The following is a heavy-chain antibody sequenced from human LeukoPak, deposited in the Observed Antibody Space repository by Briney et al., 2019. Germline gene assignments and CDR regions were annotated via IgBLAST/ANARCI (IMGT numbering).Heavy chain of an antibody. V-gene: IGHV3-53*01. Sequence: GGSLRLSCAASGFTVSSNYMSWVRQAPGKGLEWASTIYSGGSTHYADSVKGRFTISRDNSKNTQYLQMNSLRAEDTAVYYCAKGSKNWYSGRLGEFDYWGQGTLVTVSS. CDR2: IYSGGST. CDR1: GFTVSSNY. D-gene: IGHD1-26*01. J-gene: IGHJ4*02. CDR3: AKGSKNWYSGRLGEFDY.